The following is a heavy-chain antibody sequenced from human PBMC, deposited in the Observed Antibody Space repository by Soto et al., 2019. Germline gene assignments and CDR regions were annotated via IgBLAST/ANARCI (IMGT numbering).Heavy chain of an antibody. D-gene: IGHD6-6*01. Sequence: EQLLESGGGLVQPGGSLTLSCAASGFTFNHYGMAWVRQAPGKGLEWVSVISGSGGTTYYADSMKGRFTISRDNSKSTVYLQMNSLRVEDTALYSCAKVIVLGASTIEFWGPGTLVTVSS. CDR3: AKVIVLGASTIEF. CDR1: GFTFNHYG. CDR2: ISGSGGTT. J-gene: IGHJ4*02. V-gene: IGHV3-23*01.